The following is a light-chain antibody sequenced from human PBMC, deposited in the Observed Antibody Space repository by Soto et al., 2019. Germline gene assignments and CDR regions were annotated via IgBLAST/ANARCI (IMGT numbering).Light chain of an antibody. CDR3: QSYDTSNVV. CDR1: SGSIASKY. J-gene: IGLJ2*01. V-gene: IGLV6-57*01. Sequence: NFMLTQPRSVSESPGKTVTISCTRSSGSIASKYVQWCQQRPGGHPTTVIFEDNTRPSGVPDRFSGSIDSSSNSASLTISGLTIEDEADYYCQSYDTSNVVFGGGTKLTVL. CDR2: EDN.